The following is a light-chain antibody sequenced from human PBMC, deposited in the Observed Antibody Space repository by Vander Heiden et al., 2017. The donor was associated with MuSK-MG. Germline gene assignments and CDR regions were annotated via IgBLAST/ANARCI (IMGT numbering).Light chain of an antibody. CDR3: CSYAGYNSMI. V-gene: IGLV2-23*02. CDR2: DVT. CDR1: SSDVGDYNL. J-gene: IGLJ2*01. Sequence: QSALTQPASVSGSPGQSITISCTGSSSDVGDYNLVSWYQQYPGKAPKLIIHDVTERPSGISNRVSGSKSGATASLTISGLQAEDEADYDCCSYAGYNSMIFGGGTKL.